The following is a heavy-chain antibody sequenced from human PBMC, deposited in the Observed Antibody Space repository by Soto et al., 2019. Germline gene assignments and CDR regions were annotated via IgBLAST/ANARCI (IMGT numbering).Heavy chain of an antibody. J-gene: IGHJ6*02. V-gene: IGHV4-34*01. Sequence: SETLSLTCAVYGGSFSGYYWSWIRQPPGKGLEWIGEINHSGSTSYNPSLKSRVTISVDTSKNQFSLKLSSVTAADTAVYYCAGDCSSTSCWDTYYYYGMDVWGQGTTVTVSS. CDR1: GGSFSGYY. D-gene: IGHD2-2*01. CDR2: INHSGST. CDR3: AGDCSSTSCWDTYYYYGMDV.